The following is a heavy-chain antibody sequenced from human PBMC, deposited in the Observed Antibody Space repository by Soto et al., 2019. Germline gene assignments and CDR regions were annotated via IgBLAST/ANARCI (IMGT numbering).Heavy chain of an antibody. D-gene: IGHD6-13*01. Sequence: GASVKVSCKASGGTFSSYAISWVRQAPGQGLEWMGGIIPIFGTANYAQKFQGRVTITADESTSTAYMELSSLRSEDTAVYYCASGGYPGRHRYFDYRGQGTPVTVSS. CDR1: GGTFSSYA. CDR2: IIPIFGTA. J-gene: IGHJ4*02. CDR3: ASGGYPGRHRYFDY. V-gene: IGHV1-69*13.